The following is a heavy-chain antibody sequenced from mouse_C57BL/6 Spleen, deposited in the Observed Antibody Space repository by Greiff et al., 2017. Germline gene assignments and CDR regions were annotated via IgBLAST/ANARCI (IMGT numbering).Heavy chain of an antibody. CDR3: ARRGGNYVGAMDY. D-gene: IGHD2-1*01. CDR2: IDPSASET. Sequence: QVQLKQSGAELVRPGSSVKLSCKASGYTFTSYWMHWVKQRPIQGLEWIGNIDPSASETHYNQKFKDKATLTVDTSSNTAYLQLSSLTSEDTAVYYCARRGGNYVGAMDYWGQGTSVTVSS. V-gene: IGHV1-52*01. CDR1: GYTFTSYW. J-gene: IGHJ4*01.